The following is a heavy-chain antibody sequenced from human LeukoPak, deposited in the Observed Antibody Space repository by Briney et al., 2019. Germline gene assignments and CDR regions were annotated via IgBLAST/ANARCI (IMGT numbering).Heavy chain of an antibody. CDR1: GGSISSYY. CDR3: ARAHLAAAGPPYYCYYGMDV. Sequence: PSETLSLTCTVSGGSISSYYWSWIRQPPGKGLEWIGYIYYSGSTNYNPSLKSRVTISVDTSKNQFSLKLSSVTAADTAVYYCARAHLAAAGPPYYCYYGMDVWGQGTTVTVSS. J-gene: IGHJ6*02. D-gene: IGHD6-13*01. V-gene: IGHV4-59*01. CDR2: IYYSGST.